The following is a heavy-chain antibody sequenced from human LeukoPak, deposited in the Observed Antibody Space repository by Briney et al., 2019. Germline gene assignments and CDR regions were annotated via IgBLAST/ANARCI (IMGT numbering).Heavy chain of an antibody. CDR1: GFTLSSYG. J-gene: IGHJ4*02. CDR2: ISYDGSNK. CDR3: AKGYFDWLGEYYFDY. V-gene: IGHV3-30*18. Sequence: GGSLRLSCAASGFTLSSYGMHGVRQAPGKGLEWVAVISYDGSNKYYADSVKGRFTISRDNSKNTLYLQMNSLRAEDTAVYYCAKGYFDWLGEYYFDYWGQGTLVTVSS. D-gene: IGHD3-9*01.